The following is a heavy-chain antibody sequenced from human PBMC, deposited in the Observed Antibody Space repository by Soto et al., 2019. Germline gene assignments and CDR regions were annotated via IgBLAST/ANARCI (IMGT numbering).Heavy chain of an antibody. Sequence: QVQLVESGGGVVQPGRSLRLSCAASGFSFSSYAMHWVRQDPGEGLEWVAVIAYDGSNKHYADSVKGRFTISRDNSKNTLYLQMDSLRAEDTAMYYCARDDDSGYYGRWGQGTLVTVSS. D-gene: IGHD3-22*01. J-gene: IGHJ4*02. CDR3: ARDDDSGYYGR. CDR1: GFSFSSYA. V-gene: IGHV3-30-3*01. CDR2: IAYDGSNK.